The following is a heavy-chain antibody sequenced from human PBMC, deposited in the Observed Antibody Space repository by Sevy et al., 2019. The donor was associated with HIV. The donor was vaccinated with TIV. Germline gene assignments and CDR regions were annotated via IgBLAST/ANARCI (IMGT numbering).Heavy chain of an antibody. D-gene: IGHD6-19*01. Sequence: SETLSLTCSVSGGSISSYYCSWIRQSPGKGLEWIGYVYYSGNTNYNPSLKSRVTISIDTSKNQFSLNLRSVTAADTAVYYCARDPRAEAPYDNWGQGILVTVSS. V-gene: IGHV4-59*01. CDR3: ARDPRAEAPYDN. CDR1: GGSISSYY. J-gene: IGHJ4*02. CDR2: VYYSGNT.